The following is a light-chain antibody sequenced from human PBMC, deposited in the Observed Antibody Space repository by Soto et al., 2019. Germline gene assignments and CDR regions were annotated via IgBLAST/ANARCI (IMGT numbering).Light chain of an antibody. J-gene: IGKJ1*01. V-gene: IGKV1-27*01. Sequence: DIQMTQSPSSLSASVGDRVTITCRASQGISNYLAWYQQKPGKVSKLLIYAASTLQSEVPSRFSGSGSGTDFAITISSLQPEDVATYYCQKYNSAPRTFGQGTKVEIK. CDR3: QKYNSAPRT. CDR2: AAS. CDR1: QGISNY.